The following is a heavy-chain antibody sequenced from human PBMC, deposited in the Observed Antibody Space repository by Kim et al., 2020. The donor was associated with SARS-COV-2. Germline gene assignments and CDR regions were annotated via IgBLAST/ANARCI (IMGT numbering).Heavy chain of an antibody. Sequence: GGSLRLSCAASGFTFSSYEMNWVRQAPGKGLEWVSYISSSGSTIYYADSVKGRFTISRNNAKNSLYLQMNSLRAEDTAVYYCAREWGPRGFAFDIWGQGTMVTVSS. D-gene: IGHD1-26*01. CDR3: AREWGPRGFAFDI. V-gene: IGHV3-48*03. J-gene: IGHJ3*02. CDR1: GFTFSSYE. CDR2: ISSSGSTI.